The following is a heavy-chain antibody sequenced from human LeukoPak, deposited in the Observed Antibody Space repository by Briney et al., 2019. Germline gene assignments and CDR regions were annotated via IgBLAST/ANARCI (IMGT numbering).Heavy chain of an antibody. CDR2: ISWDGGST. J-gene: IGHJ4*02. CDR1: GFTFDDYA. CDR3: AKEYSGSHYYFDY. Sequence: GGSLRLSCAASGFTFDDYAMHWVRQAPGKGLEWVSLISWDGGSTYYADSVKGRLTISRDNSKNSLYLQMNSLRTEDTALYYCAKEYSGSHYYFDYWGQGTLVTVSS. V-gene: IGHV3-43*01. D-gene: IGHD1-26*01.